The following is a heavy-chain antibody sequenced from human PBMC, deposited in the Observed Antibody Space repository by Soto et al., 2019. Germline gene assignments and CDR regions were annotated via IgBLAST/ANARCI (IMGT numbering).Heavy chain of an antibody. CDR2: IKSKTDGGTT. Sequence: GGSLRLSCAASGFTFSNAWMSWARQAPGKGLEWVGRIKSKTDGGTTDYAAPVKGRFTISRDDSKNTLYLQMNSLKTEDTAVYYCTTDGSSWYGGFDPWGQGTLVTVSS. V-gene: IGHV3-15*01. CDR1: GFTFSNAW. CDR3: TTDGSSWYGGFDP. D-gene: IGHD6-13*01. J-gene: IGHJ5*02.